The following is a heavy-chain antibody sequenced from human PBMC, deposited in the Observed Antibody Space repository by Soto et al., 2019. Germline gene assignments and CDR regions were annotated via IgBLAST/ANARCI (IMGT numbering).Heavy chain of an antibody. CDR3: ATTSYGSGSYYNY. CDR2: ISGSGGST. D-gene: IGHD3-10*01. Sequence: GGSLRLSCAASGFTFSSYAMSWVRQAPGKGLEWVSAISGSGGSTYYADSVKGRFTISRDNSKNTLYLQMNSLRAEDTAVYYCATTSYGSGSYYNYWGQGTLVTVSS. V-gene: IGHV3-23*01. CDR1: GFTFSSYA. J-gene: IGHJ4*02.